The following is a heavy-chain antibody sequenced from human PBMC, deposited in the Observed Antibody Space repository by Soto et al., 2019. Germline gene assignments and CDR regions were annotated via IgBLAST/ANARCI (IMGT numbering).Heavy chain of an antibody. D-gene: IGHD6-13*01. CDR1: GFTFSSYG. Sequence: QVQLVESGGGVVQPGRSLRLSCAASGFTFSSYGMHWVRQAPGKGPEWVAVISYDGSNKYYADSVKGRFTISRDNSKNTLYLQMNSLRAEDTAVYYCAKVIAAAGPVVYYYYGMDVWGQGTTVTVSS. CDR3: AKVIAAAGPVVYYYYGMDV. V-gene: IGHV3-30*18. J-gene: IGHJ6*02. CDR2: ISYDGSNK.